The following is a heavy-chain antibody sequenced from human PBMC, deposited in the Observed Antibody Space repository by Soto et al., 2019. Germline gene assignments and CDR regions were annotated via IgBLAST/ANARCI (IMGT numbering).Heavy chain of an antibody. J-gene: IGHJ3*01. CDR2: IIPVLGVA. D-gene: IGHD3-10*01. V-gene: IGHV1-69*02. CDR1: GVTFSSYT. Sequence: QVQLVQSGAEVRKPGSSVKVSCKACGVTFSSYTISWVRQAPGQGLEWMGRIIPVLGVANYAPKFQGRLTIIADEPTSTVYMDFSSLRSEDTAMYYARWFINGDSDVSESWGQGTFITVSS. CDR3: RWFINGDSDVSES.